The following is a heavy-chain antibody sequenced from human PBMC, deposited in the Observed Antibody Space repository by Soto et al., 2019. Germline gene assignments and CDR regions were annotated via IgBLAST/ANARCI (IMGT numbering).Heavy chain of an antibody. D-gene: IGHD1-20*01. J-gene: IGHJ6*04. CDR1: GFSFGDYY. CDR3: ARAISPPRDNVYNSAMNV. V-gene: IGHV3-11*01. Sequence: QVQLEESGGGLVKPGGSLRLSCAASGFSFGDYYMNWIRQAPGKGLEWIAFISRTGNTIHYADSVKGRFAISRDDAKMSLYLQMNTLRVDETAIYYCARAISPPRDNVYNSAMNVWATETTVAVSP. CDR2: ISRTGNTI.